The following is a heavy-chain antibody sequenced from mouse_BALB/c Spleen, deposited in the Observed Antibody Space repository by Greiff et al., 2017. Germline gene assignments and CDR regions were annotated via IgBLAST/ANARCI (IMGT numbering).Heavy chain of an antibody. J-gene: IGHJ4*01. CDR3: ARKYGNWDYYAMDY. CDR1: GFNIKDYY. CDR2: IDPENGNT. V-gene: IGHV14-1*02. Sequence: EVKLQESGAELVRPGALVKLSCKASGFNIKDYYMHWVKQRPEQGLEWIGWIDPENGNTIYDPKFQGKASITADTSSNTAYLQLSSLTSEDTAVYYCARKYGNWDYYAMDYWGQGTSVTVSS. D-gene: IGHD2-10*02.